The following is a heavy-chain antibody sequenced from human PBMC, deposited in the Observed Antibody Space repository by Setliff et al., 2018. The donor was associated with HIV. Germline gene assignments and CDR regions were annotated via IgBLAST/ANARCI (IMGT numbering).Heavy chain of an antibody. CDR3: ARDLHYASPGYYYYYYMDV. D-gene: IGHD2-2*01. J-gene: IGHJ6*03. Sequence: GGSLRLSCAAPGFTFSSFAMTWVRQAPGKGLEWVSIIYTDDSNTYYAESVKGRFTISRGNSKDTLYLQMNSLRAEDTAVYYCARDLHYASPGYYYYYYMDVWGKGTTVTVSS. CDR1: GFTFSSFA. V-gene: IGHV3-23*03. CDR2: IYTDDSNT.